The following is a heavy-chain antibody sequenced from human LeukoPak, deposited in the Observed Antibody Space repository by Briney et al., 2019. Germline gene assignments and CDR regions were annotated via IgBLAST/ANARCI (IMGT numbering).Heavy chain of an antibody. Sequence: PSETLSLTCTVSGGSISSGSYYWSWIRQPAGKGLEWIGRIYTSGSTNYNYNPSLKSRVSMSIDTSKNQLSLSLSSVTVADTAFYYCARGGGYNFYPIDYWGLGTLVTVSS. CDR3: ARGGGYNFYPIDY. D-gene: IGHD5-24*01. CDR2: IYTSGSTNY. J-gene: IGHJ4*02. V-gene: IGHV4-61*02. CDR1: GGSISSGSYY.